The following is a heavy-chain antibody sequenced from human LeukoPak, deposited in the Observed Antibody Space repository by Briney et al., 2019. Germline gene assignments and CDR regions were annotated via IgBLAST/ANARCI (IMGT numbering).Heavy chain of an antibody. J-gene: IGHJ4*02. V-gene: IGHV3-30-3*01. CDR1: GFTFSTYA. Sequence: GGSLRLSCAASGFTFSTYAMHWARQAPGKGLEWVAVMSYDGSNKNYADSVKGRFTISRDNSQNTLSLQMNSLRAEDTAVYYCARTYRSGWYYFDYWGQGTLVTVSS. D-gene: IGHD6-19*01. CDR3: ARTYRSGWYYFDY. CDR2: MSYDGSNK.